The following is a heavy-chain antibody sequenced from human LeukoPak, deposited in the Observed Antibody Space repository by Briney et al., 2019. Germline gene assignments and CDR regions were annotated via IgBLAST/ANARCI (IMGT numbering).Heavy chain of an antibody. CDR2: IYYSGST. CDR3: ARLPYYYGSGSYYFDY. Sequence: PSETLPLTCTVSGGSISSYYWSWIRQPPGKGLEWIGYIYYSGSTNYNPSLKSRVTISVDTSKNQFSLKLSSVTAADTAVYYCARLPYYYGSGSYYFDYWGQGTLVTVSS. D-gene: IGHD3-10*01. V-gene: IGHV4-59*08. CDR1: GGSISSYY. J-gene: IGHJ4*02.